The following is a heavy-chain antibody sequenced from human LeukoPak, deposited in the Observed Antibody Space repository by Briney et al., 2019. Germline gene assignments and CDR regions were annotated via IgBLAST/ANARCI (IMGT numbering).Heavy chain of an antibody. CDR2: IYTSGST. D-gene: IGHD5-12*01. J-gene: IGHJ6*03. V-gene: IGHV4-4*07. CDR3: ARLATNYYYYMDV. Sequence: SETLSLTCTVSGGSISSYYWSWIRQPAGKGLEWIGRIYTSGSTNYNPSLKSRVTISVDKSKNQFSLKLSSVTAADTAVYYCARLATNYYYYMDVWGKGTTATVSS. CDR1: GGSISSYY.